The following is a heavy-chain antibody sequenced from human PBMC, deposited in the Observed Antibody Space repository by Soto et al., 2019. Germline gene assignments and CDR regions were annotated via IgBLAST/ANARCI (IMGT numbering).Heavy chain of an antibody. CDR1: GGSVSGGSYY. D-gene: IGHD1-1*01. CDR3: ARAGYNYYYGMDV. V-gene: IGHV4-61*01. Sequence: SETLSLTCTVSGGSVSGGSYYWSWIRQPPGKGLEWIGYIYYSGSTNYNPSLKSRVTISVDTSKNQFSLKLSSVTAADTAVYYCARAGYNYYYGMDVWGQGTTVTVSS. J-gene: IGHJ6*02. CDR2: IYYSGST.